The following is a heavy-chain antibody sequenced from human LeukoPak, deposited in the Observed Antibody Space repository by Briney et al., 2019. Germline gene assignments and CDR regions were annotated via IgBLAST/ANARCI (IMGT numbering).Heavy chain of an antibody. Sequence: GGSLILSCAASGFTFSSYWMHWGHQPPGKGLVWISRIFSDGSNINYAESVKGRFTISRDNAKNTLDLQMNSLRAEDTAVYYCARGRTYGGNFYDYWGQGTLVTVSS. V-gene: IGHV3-74*01. J-gene: IGHJ4*02. D-gene: IGHD4-23*01. CDR1: GFTFSSYW. CDR2: IFSDGSNI. CDR3: ARGRTYGGNFYDY.